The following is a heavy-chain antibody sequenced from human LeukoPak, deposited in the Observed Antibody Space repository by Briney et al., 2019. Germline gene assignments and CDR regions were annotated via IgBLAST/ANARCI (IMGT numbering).Heavy chain of an antibody. D-gene: IGHD3-9*01. V-gene: IGHV1-2*02. Sequence: ASVKVSCKASGYTFTDYYIHWVRQAPGQGLEWMGWINPRNNERDYAQRFQGRVTLARDTSTRTVYMELSSLTSDDTAVYFCVREGDPRTILSYNWFDPWGQGTLVTVSS. CDR3: VREGDPRTILSYNWFDP. J-gene: IGHJ5*02. CDR1: GYTFTDYY. CDR2: INPRNNER.